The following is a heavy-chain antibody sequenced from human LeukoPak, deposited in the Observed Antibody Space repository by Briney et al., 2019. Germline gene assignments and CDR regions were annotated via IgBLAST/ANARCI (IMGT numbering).Heavy chain of an antibody. J-gene: IGHJ4*02. CDR1: GFTFSYYS. V-gene: IGHV3-48*01. CDR3: ASEYSSSSDVY. D-gene: IGHD6-6*01. CDR2: ISSSGSTR. Sequence: SGGSLRLSWAASGFTFSYYSMNWVRQAPGKGLEWVSYISSSGSTRYYADSVRGRFTISRDNAKNSLYLQMNSLRVEDTAVYYCASEYSSSSDVYWGQGTLVTVSS.